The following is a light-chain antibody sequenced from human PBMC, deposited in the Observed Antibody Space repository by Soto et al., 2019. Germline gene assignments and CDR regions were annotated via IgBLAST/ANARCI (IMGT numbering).Light chain of an antibody. Sequence: QPVLTQSPSASASLGASVKLTCTLSSGHSNYAIAWHQQQPDKGPRFLMKLNSDGSHSKGDGIPDRFSGSTSGAERYLTISSLQSEDEADYYCQTWGTGVGVFGGGTKVTVL. CDR1: SGHSNYA. CDR2: LNSDGSH. J-gene: IGLJ3*02. V-gene: IGLV4-69*01. CDR3: QTWGTGVGV.